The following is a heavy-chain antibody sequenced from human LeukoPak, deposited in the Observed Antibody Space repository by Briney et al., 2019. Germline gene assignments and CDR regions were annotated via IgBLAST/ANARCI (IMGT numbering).Heavy chain of an antibody. Sequence: PGRSLRLSCAASGFTFSSYGMHWVRQAPGKGLEWVAVISYDGSNKYYADSVKGRFTISRDNSKDTLYLQMNSLRAEDTAVHYCAKMMVPVVVVAAGVIDYWGQGTLVTVSS. J-gene: IGHJ4*02. CDR2: ISYDGSNK. D-gene: IGHD2-15*01. CDR1: GFTFSSYG. CDR3: AKMMVPVVVVAAGVIDY. V-gene: IGHV3-30*18.